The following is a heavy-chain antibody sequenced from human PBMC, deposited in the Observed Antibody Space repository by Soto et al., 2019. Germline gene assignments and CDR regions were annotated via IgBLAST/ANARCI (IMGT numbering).Heavy chain of an antibody. CDR3: TRYYYDSSGSQLYYYYYGMDV. Sequence: GGSLRLSSASSGFTFSGSAIHWVRQASGKGLECVGLIRSKANSYATAYAASVKGRFTISRDDSKNTAYLQMNSLKTEDTAVYYCTRYYYDSSGSQLYYYYYGMDVWGQGTTVTVSS. J-gene: IGHJ6*02. V-gene: IGHV3-73*01. CDR2: IRSKANSYAT. D-gene: IGHD3-22*01. CDR1: GFTFSGSA.